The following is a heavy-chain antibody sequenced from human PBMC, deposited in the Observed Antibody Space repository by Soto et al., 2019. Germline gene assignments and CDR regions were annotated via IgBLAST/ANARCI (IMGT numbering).Heavy chain of an antibody. Sequence: GESLKISCQGSGYSFTSHWIIWVRQMPGKGLEWMGIIYPSDSDTRYSPSFQGQVTISADKSISTAYLQWSSLKASDTAMYYCARAWCSGGSCYSGYSGQGTLVTVSS. CDR1: GYSFTSHW. CDR2: IYPSDSDT. J-gene: IGHJ4*02. CDR3: ARAWCSGGSCYSGY. V-gene: IGHV5-51*06. D-gene: IGHD2-15*01.